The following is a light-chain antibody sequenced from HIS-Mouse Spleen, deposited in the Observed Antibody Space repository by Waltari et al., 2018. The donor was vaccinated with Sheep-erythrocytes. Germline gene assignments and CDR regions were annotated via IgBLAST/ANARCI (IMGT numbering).Light chain of an antibody. CDR3: CSYAGSYNHV. CDR2: DVS. CDR1: SSDVGGYNY. J-gene: IGLJ1*01. V-gene: IGLV2-11*01. Sequence: QSALTQPRSVSGPPGQSVTISCTGTSSDVGGYNYVSWYQLHQGKAPKLLLYDVSKRPSGVPDRFSGSKSGNTASLTISGLQAEDEADYYCCSYAGSYNHVFATGTKVTVL.